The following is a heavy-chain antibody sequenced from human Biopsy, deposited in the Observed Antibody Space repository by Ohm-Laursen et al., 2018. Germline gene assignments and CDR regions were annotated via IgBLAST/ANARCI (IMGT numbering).Heavy chain of an antibody. CDR1: GDSISIYY. Sequence: SQTLPLTCNVSGDSISIYYWSWIRQPAGKGLEWIGRIYPGGSTNYNPSLKSRVIMSVDTSKKQLSLRLRSVTAADTAMYYCASVVLGPTNDAFDLWGQGTMVVVSS. J-gene: IGHJ3*01. CDR2: IYPGGST. V-gene: IGHV4-4*07. CDR3: ASVVLGPTNDAFDL. D-gene: IGHD3-22*01.